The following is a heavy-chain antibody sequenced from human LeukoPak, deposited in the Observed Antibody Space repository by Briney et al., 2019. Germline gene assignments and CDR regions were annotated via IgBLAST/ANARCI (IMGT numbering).Heavy chain of an antibody. CDR3: ARVQLWITRPTFDY. Sequence: SETLSLTCTVSGGSISSYYWSWIRQPPGKGLEWIGYIYYSGSTNYNPSLKSRVTISVDTSKNQFSLKLSSVTAADTAVYYCARVQLWITRPTFDYWGQGTLVTVSS. V-gene: IGHV4-59*12. CDR1: GGSISSYY. CDR2: IYYSGST. D-gene: IGHD5-18*01. J-gene: IGHJ4*02.